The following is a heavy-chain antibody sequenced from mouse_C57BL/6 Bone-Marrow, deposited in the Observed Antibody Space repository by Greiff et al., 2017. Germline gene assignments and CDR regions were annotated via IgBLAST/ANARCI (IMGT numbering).Heavy chain of an antibody. Sequence: QVQLKESGAELARPGASVKLSCKASGYTFTSYGISWVKQRTGQGLEWIGEIYPRSGNTYYNEKFKGKATLTADKSSSTAYMELRSLTSEDSAVYFCARLKGDYYGSRWYFDVWGKGTTVTVSS. V-gene: IGHV1-81*01. CDR2: IYPRSGNT. D-gene: IGHD1-1*01. CDR3: ARLKGDYYGSRWYFDV. CDR1: GYTFTSYG. J-gene: IGHJ1*03.